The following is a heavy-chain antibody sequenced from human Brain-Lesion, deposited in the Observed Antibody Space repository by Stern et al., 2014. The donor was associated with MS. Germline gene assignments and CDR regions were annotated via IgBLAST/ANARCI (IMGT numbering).Heavy chain of an antibody. CDR1: GGSISSGGYY. CDR3: ARGLGFYFDY. Sequence: QVQLQESGPGLVKPSQTLSLTCTVSGGSISSGGYYWSWIRQLPGRGLEGIGYIYYSGPTYYNPSLKIRTAISLDTSKNQFSLSLTSVTAADTAVYYCARGLGFYFDYWGQGTLVAVSS. J-gene: IGHJ4*02. CDR2: IYYSGPT. D-gene: IGHD5-12*01. V-gene: IGHV4-31*03.